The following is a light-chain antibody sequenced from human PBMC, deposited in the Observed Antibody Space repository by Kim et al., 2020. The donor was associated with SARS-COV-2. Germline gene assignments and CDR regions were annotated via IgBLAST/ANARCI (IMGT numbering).Light chain of an antibody. CDR1: QDIRTS. CDR2: DAS. J-gene: IGKJ4*01. Sequence: ASVGARVIITCRASQDIRTSLGWYQQRPGEVPRLLIYDASTLHSGVHSRFSGSGSGTDFTLVISGLQPEDAATYYCQKYDNFPLTFGGGTKVDIK. V-gene: IGKV1-27*01. CDR3: QKYDNFPLT.